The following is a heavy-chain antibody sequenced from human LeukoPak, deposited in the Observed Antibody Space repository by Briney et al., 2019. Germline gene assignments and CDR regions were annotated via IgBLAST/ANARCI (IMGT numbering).Heavy chain of an antibody. J-gene: IGHJ4*02. CDR1: GYTFTGYY. Sequence: GASVKVSCKASGYTFTGYYMHWVRQAPGQGLEWMGWINPNSGGTNYAQKFQGRVTMTRDTSISTAYMELSRPRSDDTAVYYCARADTMIVVPGDYWGQGTLVTVSS. CDR3: ARADTMIVVPGDY. V-gene: IGHV1-2*02. D-gene: IGHD3-22*01. CDR2: INPNSGGT.